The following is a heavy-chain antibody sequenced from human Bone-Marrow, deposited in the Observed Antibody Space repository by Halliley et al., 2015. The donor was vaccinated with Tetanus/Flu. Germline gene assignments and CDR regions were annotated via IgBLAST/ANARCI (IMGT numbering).Heavy chain of an antibody. V-gene: IGHV3-66*01. D-gene: IGHD1-26*01. CDR2: IFSGDSK. CDR3: ATYSGSYYDN. J-gene: IGHJ4*02. Sequence: GLGGVADIFSGDSKPYADSVEGRFTISRDYSKNTLYVQMNSLRVEDSAVYYCATYSGSYYDNWGQGTLVTVSS.